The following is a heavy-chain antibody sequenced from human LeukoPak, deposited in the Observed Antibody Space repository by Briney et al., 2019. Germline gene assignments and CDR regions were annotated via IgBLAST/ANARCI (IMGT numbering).Heavy chain of an antibody. V-gene: IGHV3-33*01. CDR3: ARDGEQLTIDY. J-gene: IGHJ4*02. D-gene: IGHD6-13*01. CDR2: IWYDGSNK. CDR1: GFTFSSYG. Sequence: GGSLRLSCAASGFTFSSYGMPWVRQAPGKGLEWVAVIWYDGSNKYYADSVKGRFTISRDNSKNTLYLQMNSLRAEDTAVYYCARDGEQLTIDYWGQGTLVTVSS.